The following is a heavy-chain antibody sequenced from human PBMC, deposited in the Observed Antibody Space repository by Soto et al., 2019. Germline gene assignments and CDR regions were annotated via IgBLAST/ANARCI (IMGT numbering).Heavy chain of an antibody. CDR2: ISVSGGST. Sequence: GGSLRLSCAVSGFTFSSYAMSWVRQAPWKGLEWVSVISVSGGSTYYADSVKGRFTISRDNSKNTLYLQMNSLRAEDTAVYYCANLISVTILMNDFEFCGMDTLSLVSSLTVWSWG. J-gene: IGHJ6*01. V-gene: IGHV3-23*01. CDR1: GFTFSSYA. D-gene: IGHD3-3*01. CDR3: ANLISVTILMNDFEFCGMDTLSLVSSLTVWS.